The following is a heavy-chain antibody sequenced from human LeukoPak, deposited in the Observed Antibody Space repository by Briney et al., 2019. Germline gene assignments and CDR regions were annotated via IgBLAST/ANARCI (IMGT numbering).Heavy chain of an antibody. D-gene: IGHD3-22*01. CDR3: ARSYYYDSSGYYHY. CDR1: GYTFTTYA. CDR2: ISAYNGNT. J-gene: IGHJ4*02. V-gene: IGHV1-18*01. Sequence: GASVKVSCKASGYTFTTYAMNWVRQAPGQGLEWMGWISAYNGNTNYAQKLQGRVTMTTDTSTSTAYMELRSLRSDDTAVYYCARSYYYDSSGYYHYWGQGTLVTVSS.